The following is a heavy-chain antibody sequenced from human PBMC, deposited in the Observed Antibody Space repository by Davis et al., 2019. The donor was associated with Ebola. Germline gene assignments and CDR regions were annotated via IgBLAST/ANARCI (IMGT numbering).Heavy chain of an antibody. CDR1: GFIFSGSG. J-gene: IGHJ4*02. V-gene: IGHV3-73*01. CDR3: VRGSGWYTDYYFDS. D-gene: IGHD6-19*01. Sequence: GGSLRLSCAASGFIFSGSGVHWVRQASGKGLEWVGRIRSKADSYATAYAASVKGRFTISRDNSKNTLFLQMNSLRPEDTAVYYCVRGSGWYTDYYFDSWGQGTLVTVSS. CDR2: IRSKADSYAT.